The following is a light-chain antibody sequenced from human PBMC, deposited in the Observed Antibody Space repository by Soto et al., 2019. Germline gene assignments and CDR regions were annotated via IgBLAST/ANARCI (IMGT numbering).Light chain of an antibody. CDR1: SSDVGGYNY. Sequence: QSVLTQPASVSGSPGQSITISCTGTSSDVGGYNYVSWCQQHPGKAPKLMIYEVSNWPSGVSNRFSGSKSGNTASLTISGLQAEDEADYYCSSYTSSSTFPFGTGTKVTVL. J-gene: IGLJ1*01. V-gene: IGLV2-14*01. CDR2: EVS. CDR3: SSYTSSSTFP.